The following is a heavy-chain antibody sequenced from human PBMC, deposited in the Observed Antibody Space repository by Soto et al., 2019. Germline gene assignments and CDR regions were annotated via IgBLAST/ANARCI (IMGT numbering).Heavy chain of an antibody. CDR2: IYYSGST. J-gene: IGHJ4*02. Sequence: SDTLSLTCTVSGGSLSSGGYYWSWIRQHPGKGLEWIGYIYYSGSTYYNPSLKSRVTISVDTSKNQFSLKLSSVTAADTAVYYCARASGPLLRFFGVVIIPTFDYWGQGTLVTVS. CDR3: ARASGPLLRFFGVVIIPTFDY. D-gene: IGHD3-3*01. V-gene: IGHV4-31*03. CDR1: GGSLSSGGYY.